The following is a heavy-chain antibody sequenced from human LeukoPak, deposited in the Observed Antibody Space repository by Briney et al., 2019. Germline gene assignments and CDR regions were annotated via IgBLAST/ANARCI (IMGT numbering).Heavy chain of an antibody. J-gene: IGHJ4*02. CDR3: ARAYDFWSGYASFDY. CDR1: GYTFTDYY. Sequence: ASVKVSCKASGYTFTDYYMHWVRQAPGQGLEWMGIVNPTGATTSYAQKFQGRVTMTSDMSTSIVYMELSSLRSEDTAVYYCARAYDFWSGYASFDYWGQGTLVTVSS. V-gene: IGHV1-46*01. CDR2: VNPTGATT. D-gene: IGHD3-3*01.